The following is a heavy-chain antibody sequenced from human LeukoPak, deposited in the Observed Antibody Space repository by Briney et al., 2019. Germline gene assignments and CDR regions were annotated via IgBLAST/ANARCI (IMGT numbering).Heavy chain of an antibody. D-gene: IGHD4-17*01. CDR3: ARENGDYDGPDDAFDI. J-gene: IGHJ3*02. Sequence: PGGSWSFSCEALGSTLGSFGWNGVGQAPAKGLGWGPVIGYDGSNKYYADSVKGRFTISRDNSKNTLYLQMNSLRAEDTAVYYCARENGDYDGPDDAFDIWGQGTMVTVSS. CDR2: IGYDGSNK. V-gene: IGHV3-33*01. CDR1: GSTLGSFG.